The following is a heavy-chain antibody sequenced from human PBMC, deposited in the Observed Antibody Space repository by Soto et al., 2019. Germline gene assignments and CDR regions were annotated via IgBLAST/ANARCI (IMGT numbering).Heavy chain of an antibody. J-gene: IGHJ4*02. CDR1: GFSLTTSVVG. CDR3: AHRVLRTVFGLVTTTAIYFDF. Sequence: QITLNESGPTVVRPTETLTLTCRFSGFSLTTSVVGVGWIRQSPGKAPEWLALIYWDDDKRYSASLKSRLTITEDTSKNQVVLTVSDLDPTDTATYYCAHRVLRTVFGLVTTTAIYFDFWGQGTPVAVSS. CDR2: IYWDDDK. D-gene: IGHD3-3*01. V-gene: IGHV2-5*02.